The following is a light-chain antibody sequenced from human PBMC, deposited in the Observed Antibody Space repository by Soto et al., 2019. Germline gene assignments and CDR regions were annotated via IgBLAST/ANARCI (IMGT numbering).Light chain of an antibody. CDR3: QQYGDSPMYT. Sequence: EIVLTQSPGTLSSSPGERATLSCRASQSVSSSHLAWYQQKPGQAPRLLIYGASSRATGIPDRFSGSGSGTDFTLTISRLEPDDFAVYFCQQYGDSPMYTSGQATKLEI. J-gene: IGKJ2*01. CDR1: QSVSSSH. V-gene: IGKV3-20*01. CDR2: GAS.